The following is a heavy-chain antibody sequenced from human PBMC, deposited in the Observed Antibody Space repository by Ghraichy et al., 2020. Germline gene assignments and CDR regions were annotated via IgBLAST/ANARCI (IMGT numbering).Heavy chain of an antibody. Sequence: GGSLRLSCAASGFTYSTSLMHWVRQVPGEGLVWVSRIDTHGGTTNYADSVKGRFTISRDNAKNTLYLQMNSLRAEDTAVYYCVRELAGANDYWGQRTLVTVSS. CDR2: IDTHGGTT. CDR1: GFTYSTSL. D-gene: IGHD7-27*01. CDR3: VRELAGANDY. J-gene: IGHJ4*02. V-gene: IGHV3-74*01.